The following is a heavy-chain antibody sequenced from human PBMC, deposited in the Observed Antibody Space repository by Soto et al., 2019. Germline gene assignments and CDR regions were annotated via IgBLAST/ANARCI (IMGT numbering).Heavy chain of an antibody. Sequence: GGSLRLSCAASGFTFSSYGMHWVRQAPGKGLEWVAVISYDGSNKYYADSVKGRFTISRDNSKNTLYLQMNSLRAEDTAVYYCAKDRHGFGFDYWGQGTLVTVSS. CDR3: AKDRHGFGFDY. D-gene: IGHD3-10*01. J-gene: IGHJ4*02. V-gene: IGHV3-30*18. CDR2: ISYDGSNK. CDR1: GFTFSSYG.